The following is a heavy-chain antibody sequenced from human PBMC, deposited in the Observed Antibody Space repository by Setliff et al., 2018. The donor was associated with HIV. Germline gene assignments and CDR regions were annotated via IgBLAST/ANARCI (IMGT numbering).Heavy chain of an antibody. CDR3: ARSGGLRSFDWLPYHYYFDY. D-gene: IGHD3-9*01. J-gene: IGHJ4*02. V-gene: IGHV1-3*01. CDR2: INADNGDT. Sequence: GASVKVSCKASGYTFTDYALHWVRQAPGQRLEWMGWINADNGDTKYSQKFQGRITITRDTSASTAYMEVSSLRADDTAVYYCARSGGLRSFDWLPYHYYFDYWGQGTLVTVSS. CDR1: GYTFTDYA.